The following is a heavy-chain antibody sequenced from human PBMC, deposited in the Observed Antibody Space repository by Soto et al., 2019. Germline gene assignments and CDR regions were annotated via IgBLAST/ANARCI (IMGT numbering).Heavy chain of an antibody. CDR2: IYYSGST. Sequence: PSETLSLTCTVSGGSISSYYWSWIRHPPGKGLEWIGYIYYSGSTNYNPSLKSRVTISVDTSKNQFSLKLSSVTAADTAVYYCARVDYYGSGRPLVDLWGSGTLVTVS. CDR1: GGSISSYY. D-gene: IGHD3-10*01. V-gene: IGHV4-59*01. CDR3: ARVDYYGSGRPLVDL. J-gene: IGHJ2*01.